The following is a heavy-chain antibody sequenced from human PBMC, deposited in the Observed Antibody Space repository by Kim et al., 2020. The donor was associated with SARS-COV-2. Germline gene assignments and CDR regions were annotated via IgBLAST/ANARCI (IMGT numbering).Heavy chain of an antibody. Sequence: SETLSLTCTVSGGSISSGGYYWSWIRQHPGKGLEWIGYIYYSGTTYYNPSLKSRVTISVGTSKNQFSLKLSSVTAADTAVYYCASGRIVGATNYGMDVWGQGTTVTVSS. CDR2: IYYSGTT. D-gene: IGHD1-26*01. V-gene: IGHV4-31*03. J-gene: IGHJ6*02. CDR3: ASGRIVGATNYGMDV. CDR1: GGSISSGGYY.